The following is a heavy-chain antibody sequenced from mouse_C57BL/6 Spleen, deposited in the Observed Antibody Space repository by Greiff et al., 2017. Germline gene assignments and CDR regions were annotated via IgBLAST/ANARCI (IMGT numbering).Heavy chain of an antibody. CDR2: IYPGDGDT. D-gene: IGHD1-1*01. Sequence: VQLQQSGPELVKPGASVKISCKASGYAFSSSWMNWVKQRPGKGLEWIGRIYPGDGDTNYNGKFKGKATLTADKSSSTAYMQLSSLTSEDSAVYFCARDGGYYGYFDYWGQGTTLTVSS. J-gene: IGHJ2*01. CDR3: ARDGGYYGYFDY. V-gene: IGHV1-82*01. CDR1: GYAFSSSW.